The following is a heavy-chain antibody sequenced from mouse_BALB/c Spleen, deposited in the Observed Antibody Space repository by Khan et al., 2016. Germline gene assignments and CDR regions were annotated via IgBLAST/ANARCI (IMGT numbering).Heavy chain of an antibody. CDR3: ARLYYYGSSDY. D-gene: IGHD1-1*01. CDR2: INPDSSTI. V-gene: IGHV4-1*02. J-gene: IGHJ2*01. Sequence: EVTLLESGGGLVQPGGSLNPSCAASGFDFILSFMILVRQAPGKGLEWIGEINPDSSTINYTPSLKAKFIISRDNATTTLYLQRSKGRSEDTALYYCARLYYYGSSDYWGQGTTLTVSS. CDR1: GFDFILSF.